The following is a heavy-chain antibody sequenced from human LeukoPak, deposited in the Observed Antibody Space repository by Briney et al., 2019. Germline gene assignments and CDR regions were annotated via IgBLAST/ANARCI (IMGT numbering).Heavy chain of an antibody. D-gene: IGHD1-26*01. CDR3: AKNSGMGGGAFDI. Sequence: ASVKVSCKASGYTFTSYYMHWVRQAPGQGLEWMGMINPSGGSTSYAQKFQGRVTMTRDTSTSTVYMELSSLRAEDTAVYYCAKNSGMGGGAFDIWGQGTMVTVSS. J-gene: IGHJ3*02. CDR1: GYTFTSYY. V-gene: IGHV1-46*01. CDR2: INPSGGST.